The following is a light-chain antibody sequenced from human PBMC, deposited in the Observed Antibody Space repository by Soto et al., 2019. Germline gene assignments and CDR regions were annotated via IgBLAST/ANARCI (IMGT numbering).Light chain of an antibody. CDR1: QSITRF. CDR3: QQYNSYSSWT. CDR2: DVS. V-gene: IGKV1-5*01. J-gene: IGKJ1*01. Sequence: DIQMTQSPSTLSVSVGDRVTITCRASQSITRFLGWYQQKPGKAPNLLIYDVSILESGVPSRFSGSGSWTEFTLTISSLQADDFATYYCQQYNSYSSWTFGQGTKVE.